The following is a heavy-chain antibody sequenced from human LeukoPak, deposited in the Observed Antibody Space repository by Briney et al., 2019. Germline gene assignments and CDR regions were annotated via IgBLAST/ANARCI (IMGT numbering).Heavy chain of an antibody. CDR3: AKREQQLDYFDY. CDR2: IGGRGGST. J-gene: IGHJ4*02. Sequence: PGGSLRLSCAASGFTFSSSVMSWVRQAPRKGLEWVSSIGGRGGSTYRADSVKGRFTISRDNSKSTLYLQMNSLRAEDTAVYYCAKREQQLDYFDYWGQGTLVTVSS. D-gene: IGHD6-13*01. CDR1: GFTFSSSV. V-gene: IGHV3-23*01.